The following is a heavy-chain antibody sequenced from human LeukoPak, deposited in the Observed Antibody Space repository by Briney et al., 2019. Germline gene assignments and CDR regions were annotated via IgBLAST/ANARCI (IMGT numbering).Heavy chain of an antibody. Sequence: ASVKVSCKASGGTFSSYAISWVRQAPGQGLEWMGGIIPIFGTANYAQKFQGRVTITADKSTSTAYMELSSLRSEDTAVYYCATTIRAGNYYDSSGYYRTAPYFDYWGQGTLVTVSS. CDR1: GGTFSSYA. CDR2: IIPIFGTA. J-gene: IGHJ4*02. D-gene: IGHD3-22*01. CDR3: ATTIRAGNYYDSSGYYRTAPYFDY. V-gene: IGHV1-69*06.